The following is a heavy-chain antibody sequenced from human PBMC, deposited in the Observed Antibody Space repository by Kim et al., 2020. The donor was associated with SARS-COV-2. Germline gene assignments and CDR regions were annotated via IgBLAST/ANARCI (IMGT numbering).Heavy chain of an antibody. V-gene: IGHV4-39*01. CDR2: IYYSGST. Sequence: SETLSLTCTVSGGSISSSSYYWGWIRQPPGKGLEWIGSIYYSGSTYYNPSLKSRVTISVDTSKNQFSLKLSSVTAADTAVYYCARRMVRGVTRNWFDPWGQEPWSPSPQ. D-gene: IGHD3-10*01. CDR3: ARRMVRGVTRNWFDP. CDR1: GGSISSSSYY. J-gene: IGHJ5*02.